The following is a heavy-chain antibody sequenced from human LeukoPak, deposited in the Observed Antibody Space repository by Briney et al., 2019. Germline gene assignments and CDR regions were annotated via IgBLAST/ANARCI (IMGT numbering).Heavy chain of an antibody. V-gene: IGHV3-7*03. J-gene: IGHJ4*02. CDR3: AAARSMIGTLDY. CDR1: GFTFSSYW. D-gene: IGHD3-10*02. CDR2: INHNGNVN. Sequence: GGSLRLSCAASGFTFSSYWMNWARQAPGKGLEWVASINHNGNVNYYVDSVKGRFTISRDNAKNSLYLQMSNLRAEDTAVYYCAAARSMIGTLDYWGQGTLVTASS.